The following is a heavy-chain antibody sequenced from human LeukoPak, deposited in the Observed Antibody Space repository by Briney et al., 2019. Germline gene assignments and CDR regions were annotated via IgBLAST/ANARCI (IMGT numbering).Heavy chain of an antibody. CDR3: ARGADSSGYYSIFYFDY. V-gene: IGHV4-61*01. J-gene: IGHJ4*02. Sequence: SETLSLTCTVSGGSVSSGSYYWSWIRQPPGKGLKWIGYIYYSGSTNYNPSLKNRVTISVDTSKNQFSLKLSSVTAADTAVYYCARGADSSGYYSIFYFDYWGQGTLVTVSS. D-gene: IGHD3-22*01. CDR1: GGSVSSGSYY. CDR2: IYYSGST.